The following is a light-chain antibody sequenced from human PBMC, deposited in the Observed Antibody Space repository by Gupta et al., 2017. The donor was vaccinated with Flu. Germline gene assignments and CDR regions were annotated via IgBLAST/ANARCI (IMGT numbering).Light chain of an antibody. CDR3: QSADSSDTSWV. Sequence: SYELTQPDSVSVSPGQTARITCSGEALAKKYGHWYQQKPGQAPKLLIYKDNERASGTPERFSGSSSGTTVTLTISAAQAEEEADYYCQSADSSDTSWVFGGGTKLTVL. CDR2: KDN. J-gene: IGLJ3*02. CDR1: ALAKKY. V-gene: IGLV3-25*02.